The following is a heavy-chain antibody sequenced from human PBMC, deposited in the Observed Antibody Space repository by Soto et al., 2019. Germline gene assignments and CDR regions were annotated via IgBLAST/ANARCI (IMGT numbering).Heavy chain of an antibody. CDR1: GGSFRGYY. D-gene: IGHD6-6*01. CDR2: INHSGST. CDR3: ARGGRIAARSCWFDP. V-gene: IGHV4-34*01. J-gene: IGHJ5*02. Sequence: QVQLQQWGAGLLKPSETLSLTCAVYGGSFRGYYWSWIRQPPGKGLEWIGEINHSGSTNSNPSLKSRVTISVDTSKNQFSLKLSSVTAADTAVYYCARGGRIAARSCWFDPWGQGTLVTVSS.